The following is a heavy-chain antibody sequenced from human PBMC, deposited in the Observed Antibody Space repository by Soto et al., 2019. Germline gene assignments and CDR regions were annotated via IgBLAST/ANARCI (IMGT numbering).Heavy chain of an antibody. D-gene: IGHD6-13*01. CDR1: GFTFSSYG. CDR3: PKDPGKQLVRGGMDV. J-gene: IGHJ6*02. Sequence: AGGSLRLSCAASGFTFSSYGMHWVRQAPGKGLEWVAVISYDGSNKYYADSVKGRFTISRDNSKNTLYLQMNSPRAEDTAVYYCPKDPGKQLVRGGMDVWGQGTTVTVSS. V-gene: IGHV3-30*18. CDR2: ISYDGSNK.